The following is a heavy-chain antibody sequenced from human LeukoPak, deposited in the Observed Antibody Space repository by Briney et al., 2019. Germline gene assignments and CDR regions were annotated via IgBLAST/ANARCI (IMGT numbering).Heavy chain of an antibody. V-gene: IGHV4-59*02. CDR2: VHDTGST. CDR3: ARGSTDVYWYPDV. CDR1: GSSVSTFY. D-gene: IGHD1-26*01. J-gene: IGHJ2*01. Sequence: PSETLSLTCIVAGSSVSTFYWSWLRQFPGPGMEWIGFVHDTGSTAYHPSLKSRVTISLETSKNQLSLMLTSVTAADTAMYYCARGSTDVYWYPDVWSRRTLVTVSS.